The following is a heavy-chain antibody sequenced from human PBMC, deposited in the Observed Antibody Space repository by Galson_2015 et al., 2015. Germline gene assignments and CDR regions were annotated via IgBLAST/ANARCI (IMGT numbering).Heavy chain of an antibody. CDR2: FDPEDGET. V-gene: IGHV1-24*01. CDR3: ATRPPFGGYFNFDY. Sequence: SVKVSCKVSGYTLTELSMHWVRQAPGKGLEWMGGFDPEDGETIYAQKFQGRVTMTEDTSTDTAYMELSSLRSEDTAVYYCATRPPFGGYFNFDYWGQGTLVTVSS. D-gene: IGHD3-22*01. J-gene: IGHJ4*02. CDR1: GYTLTELS.